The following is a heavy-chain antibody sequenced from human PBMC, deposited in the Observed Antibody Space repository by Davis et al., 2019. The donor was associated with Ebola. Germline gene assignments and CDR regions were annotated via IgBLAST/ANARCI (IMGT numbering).Heavy chain of an antibody. J-gene: IGHJ2*01. V-gene: IGHV5-51*01. D-gene: IGHD3-22*01. CDR2: IYPGDSDT. CDR3: ARLPSGYYWYFDL. Sequence: GESLKISCKGSGYSFTSYWIGWVRQLPGKGLEWMGIIYPGDSDTRYSLSFQGQVTISADKSISTAYLQWSSLKASDTAMYYYARLPSGYYWYFDLWGRGTLVTVSS. CDR1: GYSFTSYW.